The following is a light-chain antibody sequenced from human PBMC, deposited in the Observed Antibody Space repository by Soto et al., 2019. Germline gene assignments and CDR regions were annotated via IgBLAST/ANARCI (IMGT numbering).Light chain of an antibody. CDR3: KSYSGINIYV. CDR1: SSDVGGYNY. Sequence: QSALAQPASVSGSPGQSITISCTGTSSDVGGYNYVSWYQQHPGKAPKLMIYEVSNRPSGVSNRFSGSKSGNTASLTISGLQAEDEADYFCKSYSGINIYVSVSGTMVTVL. CDR2: EVS. V-gene: IGLV2-14*01. J-gene: IGLJ1*01.